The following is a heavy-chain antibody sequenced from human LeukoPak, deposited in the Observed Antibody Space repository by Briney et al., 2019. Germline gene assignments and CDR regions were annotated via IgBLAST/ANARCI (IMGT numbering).Heavy chain of an antibody. CDR2: IRYDGRNE. Sequence: GGSLRLSCAASGFTFSNYVMHWVRQAPGKGLEWVAFIRYDGRNEYYADSVKGRFTISRDNSKNTLYLQMNSLRAEDTAVYYCAKEGIAVANTQYYFDYWGQGTLVTVSS. J-gene: IGHJ4*02. CDR3: AKEGIAVANTQYYFDY. CDR1: GFTFSNYV. D-gene: IGHD6-19*01. V-gene: IGHV3-30*02.